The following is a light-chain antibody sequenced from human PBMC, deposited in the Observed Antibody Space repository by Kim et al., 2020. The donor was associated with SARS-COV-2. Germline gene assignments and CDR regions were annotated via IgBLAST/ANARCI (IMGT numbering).Light chain of an antibody. CDR1: QSVRSS. V-gene: IGKV3D-15*01. CDR2: DAS. CDR3: QQYYTWSALT. Sequence: VSPGERATLSGRASQSVRSSLAWYQQKPGQAPRLLIYDASIRATGVPARFTGSGSGTEFTLTISSLQSEDFAVYFCQQYYTWSALTFGGGTKVDIK. J-gene: IGKJ4*01.